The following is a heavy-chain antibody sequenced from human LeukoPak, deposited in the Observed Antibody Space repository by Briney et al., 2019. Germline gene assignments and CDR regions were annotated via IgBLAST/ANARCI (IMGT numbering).Heavy chain of an antibody. CDR1: GFTFSSHA. CDR3: ARDAPGTVTNDY. D-gene: IGHD4-17*01. Sequence: GGPLRLSCAASGFTFSSHAMSWVRQAPGKGLVWVSYINTAGSTIYYADSVKGRFTISRDNYKNSLYLQMSSLRAEDTAVYYCARDAPGTVTNDYWGQGTLVTVSS. V-gene: IGHV3-48*03. CDR2: INTAGSTI. J-gene: IGHJ4*02.